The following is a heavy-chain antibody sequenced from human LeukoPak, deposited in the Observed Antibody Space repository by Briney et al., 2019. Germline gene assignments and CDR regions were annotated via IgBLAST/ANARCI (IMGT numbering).Heavy chain of an antibody. CDR1: GXTXXSYY. Sequence: SXXXXGXTXXSYYMXXXXQAPXQGRXXMGXINPSGGSTSYAQKFQGRVTMTRDTSTSTVYMELSSLSSEDTAVYYCASPTCSSTSCYRWNYFDYWGQGTLVTVSS. J-gene: IGHJ4*02. V-gene: IGHV1-46*01. CDR2: INPSGGST. CDR3: ASPTCSSTSCYRWNYFDY. D-gene: IGHD2-2*02.